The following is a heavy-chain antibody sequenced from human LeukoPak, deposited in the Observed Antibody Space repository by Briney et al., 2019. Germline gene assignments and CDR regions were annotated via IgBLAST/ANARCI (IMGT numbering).Heavy chain of an antibody. CDR1: GFSFSGHW. CDR2: ISPTGSTT. J-gene: IGHJ4*02. CDR3: ARDIRLAVAADDGFDY. D-gene: IGHD6-19*01. V-gene: IGHV3-74*01. Sequence: PGGSLRLSCTASGFSFSGHWMHWARQLPGKGLVWVSRISPTGSTTSYADSVKGRFTISRDNSKNTLYLQMNSLRAEDTAVYYCARDIRLAVAADDGFDYWGQGTLVTVSS.